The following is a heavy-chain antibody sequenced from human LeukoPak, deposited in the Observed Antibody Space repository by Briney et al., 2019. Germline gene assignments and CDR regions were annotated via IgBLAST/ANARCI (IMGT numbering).Heavy chain of an antibody. J-gene: IGHJ4*02. CDR1: GGSISNGGYY. CDR3: ARGPGYSTYDY. V-gene: IGHV4-31*03. Sequence: SETLSLTCTVSGGSISNGGYYWSWIRQHPGKGLEWIGYIYYSGSTYYNPSLKSRVTISVDTSKNQFSLKLSSVTAANTAVYYCARGPGYSTYDYWGQGTLVTVSS. CDR2: IYYSGST. D-gene: IGHD1-26*01.